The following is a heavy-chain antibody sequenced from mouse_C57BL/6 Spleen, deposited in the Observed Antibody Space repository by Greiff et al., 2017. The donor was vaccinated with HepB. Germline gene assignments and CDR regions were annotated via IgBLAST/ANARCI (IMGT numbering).Heavy chain of an antibody. CDR1: GYTFTSYW. CDR3: ARTYDGYPFAY. CDR2: IYPSDSET. Sequence: VQLQQSGAELVRPGSSVKLSCKASGYTFTSYWMDWVKQRPGQGLEWIGNIYPSDSETHYNQKFKDKATLTVDKSSSTAYMQLSSLTSEDSAVYYCARTYDGYPFAYWGQGTLVTVSA. D-gene: IGHD2-3*01. V-gene: IGHV1-61*01. J-gene: IGHJ3*01.